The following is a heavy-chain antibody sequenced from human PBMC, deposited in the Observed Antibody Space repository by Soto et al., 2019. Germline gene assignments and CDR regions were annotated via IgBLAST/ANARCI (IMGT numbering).Heavy chain of an antibody. J-gene: IGHJ4*02. D-gene: IGHD6-19*01. Sequence: GGSLRLSCAASGFTFTSYAMHWLRQAPGKGLEWVAVMSYDGSKKYYADSGKGRFTISRDNSKNTLYLEMDSLRVEDTAVYYCARGSSSSEYSSGMNWGQGTLVTVSS. CDR2: MSYDGSKK. CDR3: ARGSSSSEYSSGMN. V-gene: IGHV3-30-3*01. CDR1: GFTFTSYA.